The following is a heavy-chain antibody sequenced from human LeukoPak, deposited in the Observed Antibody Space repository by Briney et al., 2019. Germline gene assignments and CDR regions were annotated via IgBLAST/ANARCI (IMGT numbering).Heavy chain of an antibody. D-gene: IGHD6-19*01. Sequence: ASVKVSCKASGYSFTSYGISWVRQAPGQGLESMGWISAYKGNTNYAQKLQGRVSMTTDTSTNTAYMELRSLRSDDTAVYYCARAGSSGVLDAFDIWGQGTMVTVSS. J-gene: IGHJ3*02. CDR2: ISAYKGNT. CDR1: GYSFTSYG. V-gene: IGHV1-18*01. CDR3: ARAGSSGVLDAFDI.